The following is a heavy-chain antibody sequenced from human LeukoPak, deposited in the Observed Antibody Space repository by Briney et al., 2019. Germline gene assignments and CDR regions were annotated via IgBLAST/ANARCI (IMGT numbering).Heavy chain of an antibody. J-gene: IGHJ4*02. Sequence: GGSLRLSCAASGFTISTNYMSWVPQAPGKGLEWVSGIRCSGATTYYADSVKGRFTISRVNSKNTLYLQMNSLRVEDTAAYYCAKDTYAGIGLLLDSWGQGTLVTVSS. D-gene: IGHD2-2*01. CDR3: AKDTYAGIGLLLDS. CDR2: IRCSGATT. CDR1: GFTISTNY. V-gene: IGHV3-23*01.